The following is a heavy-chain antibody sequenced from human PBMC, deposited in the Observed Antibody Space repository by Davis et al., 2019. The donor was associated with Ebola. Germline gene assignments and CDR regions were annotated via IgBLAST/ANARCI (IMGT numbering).Heavy chain of an antibody. CDR1: GFTFSSYG. CDR3: ARAPAASDYYYYGMDV. Sequence: GGSLRLSCAASGFTFSSYGMHWVRQAPGKGLEWVAVIWYDGSNKYYADSVKGRFTISRDNSKNTLYLQMNSLRAEDTAVYYCARAPAASDYYYYGMDVWGQGTTVTVSS. J-gene: IGHJ6*02. D-gene: IGHD2-2*01. CDR2: IWYDGSNK. V-gene: IGHV3-33*01.